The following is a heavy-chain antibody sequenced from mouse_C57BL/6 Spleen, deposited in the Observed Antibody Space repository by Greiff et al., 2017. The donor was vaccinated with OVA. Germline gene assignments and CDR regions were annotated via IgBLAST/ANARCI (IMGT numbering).Heavy chain of an antibody. J-gene: IGHJ3*01. V-gene: IGHV5-9-1*02. CDR3: TRDGYLFAY. CDR2: ISSGSDYI. CDR1: GFTFSSYA. D-gene: IGHD2-3*01. Sequence: EVQRVESGEGLVKPGGSLKLSCAASGFTFSSYAMSWVRQTPEKRLEWVAYISSGSDYIYYADTVKGRFTISRDNARNTLYLQMSSLKSEDTAMYYCTRDGYLFAYWGRGTLVTVSA.